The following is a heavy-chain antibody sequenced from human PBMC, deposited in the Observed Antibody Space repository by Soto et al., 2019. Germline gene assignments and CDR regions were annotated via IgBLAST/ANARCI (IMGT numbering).Heavy chain of an antibody. V-gene: IGHV1-69*01. J-gene: IGHJ5*02. Sequence: QVQLVQSGAAVKKPGSSVKVSCKASGGTFSSYAISWVRQAPGQGIEWMGGVIPIFGTANYAQKSQGRVTITADEPTSTAYMGLSSLRSEDTAVYYCARIGRRYSSSWNWFDPWGQVTLVIVSS. CDR1: GGTFSSYA. CDR3: ARIGRRYSSSWNWFDP. CDR2: VIPIFGTA. D-gene: IGHD6-13*01.